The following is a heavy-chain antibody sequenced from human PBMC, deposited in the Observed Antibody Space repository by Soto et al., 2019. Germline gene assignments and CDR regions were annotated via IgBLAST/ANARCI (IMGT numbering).Heavy chain of an antibody. V-gene: IGHV1-3*01. J-gene: IGHJ6*02. D-gene: IGHD3-3*01. Sequence: QVQLVQSGAEVKKPGASVKVSCKASGYTFTTYVMHLVRQAPGQRLEWMGWINAGNDNTKYSEKFQGRVTITRDTSASKVYMELSSLSPEDTAVYYCARVGHYYYGMDVWGQGTTVTVSS. CDR2: INAGNDNT. CDR3: ARVGHYYYGMDV. CDR1: GYTFTTYV.